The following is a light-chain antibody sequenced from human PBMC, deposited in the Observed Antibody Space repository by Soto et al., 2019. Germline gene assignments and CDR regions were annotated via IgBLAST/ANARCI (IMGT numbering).Light chain of an antibody. CDR2: HVS. J-gene: IGLJ1*01. CDR3: SSYTPSRNTYV. V-gene: IGLV2-14*03. CDR1: GTDLHNNNY. Sequence: QSVLTQPASVSGSPGQSITISCTGTGTDLHNNNYVSWYQQHPGRAPKLIIYHVSYRPSGVPNRFSGSKSDSSASLTISGLQAEDEADYYCSSYTPSRNTYVVGTGTKVTVL.